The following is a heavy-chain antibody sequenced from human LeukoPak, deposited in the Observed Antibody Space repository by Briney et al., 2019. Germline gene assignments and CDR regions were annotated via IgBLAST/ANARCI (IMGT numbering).Heavy chain of an antibody. CDR1: GFSFRSYW. J-gene: IGHJ4*02. D-gene: IGHD3-3*01. Sequence: GGSLRLSCAASGFSFRSYWMTWVRRAPGKGLEWVADIKKDGSERYYVDSVKGRLTISRDNAKNSVFLQMNSLRVEDTAVYYCTLSGEADWGQGTLVTVSS. CDR3: TLSGEAD. V-gene: IGHV3-7*01. CDR2: IKKDGSER.